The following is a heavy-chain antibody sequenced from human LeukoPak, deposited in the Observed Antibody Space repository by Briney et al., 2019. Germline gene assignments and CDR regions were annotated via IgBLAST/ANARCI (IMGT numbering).Heavy chain of an antibody. CDR1: GGSIRDSEDH. J-gene: IGHJ6*02. D-gene: IGHD6-13*01. CDR3: ARGADTSSWYGFYYYGLDV. CDR2: TSNSYYP. Sequence: SETLSLTCTVSGGSIRDSEDHWTWIRQHPRKGLEWIGYTSNSYYPDSNPSLKSRVTISLDTSKNQFSLKLTSVTAADTAVYYCARGADTSSWYGFYYYGLDVWGQGTTVTVSS. V-gene: IGHV4-31*03.